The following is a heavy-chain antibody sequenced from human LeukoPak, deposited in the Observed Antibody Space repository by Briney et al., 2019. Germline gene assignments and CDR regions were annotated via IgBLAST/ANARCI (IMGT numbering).Heavy chain of an antibody. V-gene: IGHV3-21*01. CDR1: GFTFSSYS. D-gene: IGHD3-10*01. J-gene: IGHJ4*02. CDR3: ARDLRILWFGELLCPLDY. CDR2: ISSSSSYI. Sequence: PGGSLRLSCAASGFTFSSYSMNWVRQAPGKGLEWVSSISSSSSYIYYADSVKGRFTISRDNAKNSLYLQMNSLRAEDTAVYYCARDLRILWFGELLCPLDYWGQGTLVTVSS.